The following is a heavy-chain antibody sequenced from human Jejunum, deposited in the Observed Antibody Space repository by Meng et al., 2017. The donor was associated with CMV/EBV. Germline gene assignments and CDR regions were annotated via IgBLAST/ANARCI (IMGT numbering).Heavy chain of an antibody. CDR3: ARGDDFWSGYSGHNFDY. Sequence: ISSSSYYWGGIRQPPGKGLEWIGSIYYSGRSYYNPSLKSRVTISLDTSKNQFSLRLSSVAAADTAVYYCARGDDFWSGYSGHNFDYWGQGTLVTVSS. CDR1: ISSSSYY. J-gene: IGHJ4*02. V-gene: IGHV4-39*07. CDR2: IYYSGRS. D-gene: IGHD3-3*01.